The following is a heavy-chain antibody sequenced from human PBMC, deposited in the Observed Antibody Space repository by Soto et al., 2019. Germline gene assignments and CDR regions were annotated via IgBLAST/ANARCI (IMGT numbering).Heavy chain of an antibody. D-gene: IGHD3-22*01. CDR2: ISSSGDII. J-gene: IGHJ4*02. V-gene: IGHV3-11*01. CDR1: GFTFSDHY. Sequence: QVQLVESGGGLVKPGGSMRLSCAASGFTFSDHYMSWIRQAPGKGLEWVSYISSSGDIIYYADSVKGRFTISRDNAKNSLYLQMNSLRAEDTAVYYCARDLGYYDSSGYFDYWGQGTLVTVSS. CDR3: ARDLGYYDSSGYFDY.